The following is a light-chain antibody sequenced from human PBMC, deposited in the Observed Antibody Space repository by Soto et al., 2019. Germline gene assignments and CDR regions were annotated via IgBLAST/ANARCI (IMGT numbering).Light chain of an antibody. Sequence: QSVLTQPPSVSGAPGQRVTISCTGSSCNLGAGYDAHWYRQDPGSAPKLLIFGITNRPSGVPDRFSGSKSGTSASLAITGLLDEDEGDYYCPYYDSSLGLVFGGGTKVTVL. CDR2: GIT. J-gene: IGLJ2*01. CDR1: SCNLGAGYD. CDR3: PYYDSSLGLV. V-gene: IGLV1-40*01.